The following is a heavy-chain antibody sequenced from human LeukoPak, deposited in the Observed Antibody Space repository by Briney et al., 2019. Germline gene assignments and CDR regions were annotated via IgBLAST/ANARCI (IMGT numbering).Heavy chain of an antibody. Sequence: SGPPLVEPTQTLTLTCAVSGFSLTTSEVGVGWIRPPPRKALEWLALVSWNDFKSFSPSLKSRLTITKDTSKDQVVLTMTNMDPVDTATYYCARFLHSGTYRFDYWGQGTLVTVSS. J-gene: IGHJ4*02. V-gene: IGHV2-5*01. CDR1: GFSLTTSEVG. D-gene: IGHD1-26*01. CDR2: VSWNDFK. CDR3: ARFLHSGTYRFDY.